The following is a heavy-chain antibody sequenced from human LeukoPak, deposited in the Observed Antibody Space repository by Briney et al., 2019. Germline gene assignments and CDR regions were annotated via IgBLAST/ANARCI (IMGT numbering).Heavy chain of an antibody. J-gene: IGHJ3*02. D-gene: IGHD2-2*03. CDR3: ARDGYCSSTSCLSPGAFDI. CDR2: IYSGGST. CDR1: GFTFSSYW. Sequence: GGSLRLSCAASGFTFSSYWMHWVRQAPGKGLEWVSVIYSGGSTCYADSVKGRFTISRDNSKNTLYLQMNSLRAEDTAVYYCARDGYCSSTSCLSPGAFDIWGQGTMVTVSS. V-gene: IGHV3-66*01.